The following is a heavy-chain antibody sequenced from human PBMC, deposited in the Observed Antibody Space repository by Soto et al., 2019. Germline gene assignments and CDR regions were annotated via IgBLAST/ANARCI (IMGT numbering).Heavy chain of an antibody. CDR1: GFTFSDHY. J-gene: IGHJ6*02. CDR3: ARSWLSGLSGMDV. V-gene: IGHV3-72*01. Sequence: EVQVVESGGGLVQPGGSLRLSCAASGFTFSDHYMDWVRQAPGKGLEWVGRTRNKAHSYTTEYAASVKGRFTISRDDSKNSLYLQMSSLKSEDTAVYYCARSWLSGLSGMDVWGQGTTVTVS. D-gene: IGHD3-22*01. CDR2: TRNKAHSYTT.